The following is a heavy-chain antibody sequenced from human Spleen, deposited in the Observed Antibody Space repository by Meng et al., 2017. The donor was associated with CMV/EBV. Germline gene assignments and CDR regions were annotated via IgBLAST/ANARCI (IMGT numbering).Heavy chain of an antibody. CDR2: IDISSTYI. J-gene: IGHJ3*02. CDR1: GFSFSTHN. CDR3: ASVRGFCTSTTCYRGAFDI. Sequence: GGSLRLSCAASGFSFSTHNMNWVRQAPGKGLEWVSSIDISSTYIYYADSVKGRFTISSDDAKNSLYLQMNSLRAEDTAVYYCASVRGFCTSTTCYRGAFDIWGQGTMVTVSS. V-gene: IGHV3-21*06. D-gene: IGHD2-2*01.